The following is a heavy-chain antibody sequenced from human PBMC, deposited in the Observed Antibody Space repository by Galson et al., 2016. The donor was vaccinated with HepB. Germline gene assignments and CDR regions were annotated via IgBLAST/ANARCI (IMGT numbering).Heavy chain of an antibody. CDR1: GGTFSSYA. CDR2: IVPILGMS. J-gene: IGHJ6*02. CDR3: ARDAVAVAGTLHFYFYGMDV. Sequence: SVKVSCKASGGTFSSYAFSWVRQAPGQGLEWMGRIVPILGMSNYAQKFQGRVTITADTSTSTVYMELSRLRSEDTAVYYCARDAVAVAGTLHFYFYGMDVWRQGTTLTVSS. V-gene: IGHV1-69*04. D-gene: IGHD6-19*01.